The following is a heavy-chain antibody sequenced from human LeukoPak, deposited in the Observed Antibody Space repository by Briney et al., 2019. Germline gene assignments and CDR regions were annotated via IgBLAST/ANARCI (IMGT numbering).Heavy chain of an antibody. CDR2: TYTSGST. CDR3: AREMVMVRGVEPFDY. V-gene: IGHV4-61*02. J-gene: IGHJ4*02. Sequence: PSETLSLTCTVSGGSISSGSYYWSWIRQPAGKGLEWIGRTYTSGSTNYNPSLKSRVTISVDTSKNQFSLKLSSVTAADTAVYYCAREMVMVRGVEPFDYWGQGTLVTVSS. CDR1: GGSISSGSYY. D-gene: IGHD3-10*01.